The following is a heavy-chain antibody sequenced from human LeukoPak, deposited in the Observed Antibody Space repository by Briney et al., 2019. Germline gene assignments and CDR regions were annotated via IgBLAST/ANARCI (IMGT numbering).Heavy chain of an antibody. CDR1: GVTFNSYL. J-gene: IGHJ6*02. CDR3: ANALPDYYGMDV. V-gene: IGHV3-74*01. CDR2: INRDGRNT. Sequence: GESLRLSCVASGVTFNSYLMHWVRQVPGKGLVWVSRINRDGRNTSYADSVKGRFTISRDNAKKTMYLQMNSLRVEDTAVYYCANALPDYYGMDVWGEGTTVTVS.